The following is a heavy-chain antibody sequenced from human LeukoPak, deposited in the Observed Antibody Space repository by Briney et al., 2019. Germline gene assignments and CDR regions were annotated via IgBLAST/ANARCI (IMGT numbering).Heavy chain of an antibody. J-gene: IGHJ3*02. D-gene: IGHD3-22*01. CDR3: ARVDSKYYYDSGDAFDI. CDR2: IYSRGST. CDR1: GFTVSSNY. V-gene: IGHV3-66*01. Sequence: GGSLRLSCAASGFTVSSNYMSWVRQAPGKGLEWVSVIYSRGSTYYADSVKGRFTISRDNSKNTLYLQMNSLRAEDTAVYYCARVDSKYYYDSGDAFDIWGQGTMVTVSS.